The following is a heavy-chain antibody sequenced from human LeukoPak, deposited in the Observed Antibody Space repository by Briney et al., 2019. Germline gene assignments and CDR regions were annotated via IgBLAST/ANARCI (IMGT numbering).Heavy chain of an antibody. Sequence: GGSLRLSCAASGFTFSGYSMNWVRQAPGKGLEWVSYISFSVNTKYYGDSVKGRFTISRDNAKNSLYLHMDSLRAEDTAVYYCARGAYSSGWAYFDRWGQGTLVTVSS. CDR1: GFTFSGYS. J-gene: IGHJ4*02. V-gene: IGHV3-48*04. CDR2: ISFSVNTK. D-gene: IGHD6-19*01. CDR3: ARGAYSSGWAYFDR.